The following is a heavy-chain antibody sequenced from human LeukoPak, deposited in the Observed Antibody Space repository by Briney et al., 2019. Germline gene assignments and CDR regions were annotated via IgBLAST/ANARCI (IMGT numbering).Heavy chain of an antibody. V-gene: IGHV1-69*05. CDR3: ARVYRERQLQLLDAFDI. Sequence: WASVKVSCKASGGTFSSYAISWVRQAPGQGLEWMGGIIPIFGTANYAQKFQGRVTITTDESTSTAYMELSSLRSEDTAVYYCARVYRERQLQLLDAFDIWGQGTMVTVSS. CDR2: IIPIFGTA. CDR1: GGTFSSYA. D-gene: IGHD5-24*01. J-gene: IGHJ3*02.